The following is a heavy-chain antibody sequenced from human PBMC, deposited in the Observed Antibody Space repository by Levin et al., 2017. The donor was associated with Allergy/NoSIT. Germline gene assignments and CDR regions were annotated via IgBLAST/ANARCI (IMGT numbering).Heavy chain of an antibody. D-gene: IGHD4-17*01. V-gene: IGHV1-58*01. Sequence: SVKVSCKASGFTFTSSAVQWVRQARGQRLEWIGWIVVGSGNTNYAQKFQERVTITRDMSTSTAYMELSSLRSEDTAVYYCAAGADYGDYVGLWYFDRWGRGTLVTVSS. CDR1: GFTFTSSA. J-gene: IGHJ2*01. CDR2: IVVGSGNT. CDR3: AAGADYGDYVGLWYFDR.